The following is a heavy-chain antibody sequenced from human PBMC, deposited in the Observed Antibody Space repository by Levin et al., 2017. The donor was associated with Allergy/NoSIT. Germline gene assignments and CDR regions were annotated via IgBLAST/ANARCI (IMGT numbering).Heavy chain of an antibody. V-gene: IGHV3-48*01. CDR2: ISSSSRTI. Sequence: PGGSLRLSCTASGFTFSSYSMNWVRQAPGKGLEWISYISSSSRTIYYADSVKGRFTISRDAGKNALHLEMSSLRVEDTAVYYCARGYYYGELDYWGQGSLVTVSS. CDR3: ARGYYYGELDY. CDR1: GFTFSSYS. D-gene: IGHD5-12*01. J-gene: IGHJ4*02.